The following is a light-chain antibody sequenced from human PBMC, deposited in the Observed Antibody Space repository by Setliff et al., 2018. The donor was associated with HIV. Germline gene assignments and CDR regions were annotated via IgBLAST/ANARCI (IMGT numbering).Light chain of an antibody. CDR2: EVS. J-gene: IGLJ3*02. CDR3: TSYTTNNTMM. Sequence: QSVLTQPASVSGSPGQSITISCTGTSSDVGGFNYVSWYQQHPDKAPKLIIYEVSNRPSGVSNRFSGSKSGNTASLTISGLQAEDEADYFCTSYTTNNTMMFGGGTKVTVL. CDR1: SSDVGGFNY. V-gene: IGLV2-14*01.